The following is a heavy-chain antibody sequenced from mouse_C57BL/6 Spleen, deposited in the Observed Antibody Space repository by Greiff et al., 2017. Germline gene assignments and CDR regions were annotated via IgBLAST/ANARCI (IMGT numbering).Heavy chain of an antibody. Sequence: VQLKQPGTELVKPGASVKLSCKASGYTFTSYWMHWVKQRPGQGLEWIGNINPSNGGTNYNEKFKSKATLTVDKSSSTAYMQLSSLTSEDSAVYYCARERIYYDYGFDYWGQGTTLTVSS. CDR2: INPSNGGT. J-gene: IGHJ2*01. CDR3: ARERIYYDYGFDY. V-gene: IGHV1-53*01. D-gene: IGHD2-4*01. CDR1: GYTFTSYW.